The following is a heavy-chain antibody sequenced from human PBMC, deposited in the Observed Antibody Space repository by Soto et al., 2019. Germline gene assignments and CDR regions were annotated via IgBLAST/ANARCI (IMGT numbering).Heavy chain of an antibody. CDR1: GGPFSGYH. V-gene: IGHV4-34*01. J-gene: IGHJ4*02. Sequence: SETLSLTCAAYGGPFSGYHWNWIRQPPGKGLEWIGQISHTGDTNCNPSLNSRVTLSVDKSKNQFSLRLTAVTAADTGLYFCARERSFSDTNGYYDEEHFDIWGRGTLVTVSS. D-gene: IGHD2-8*01. CDR3: ARERSFSDTNGYYDEEHFDI. CDR2: ISHTGDT.